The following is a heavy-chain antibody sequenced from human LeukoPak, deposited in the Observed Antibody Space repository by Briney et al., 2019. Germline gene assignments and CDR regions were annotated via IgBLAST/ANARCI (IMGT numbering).Heavy chain of an antibody. CDR2: ISSSSSYI. CDR3: AREHGSGSYDFDY. V-gene: IGHV3-21*01. J-gene: IGHJ4*02. Sequence: GGSLRLSCAASGFTFSSYSMNWVRQAPGEGLEWVSSISSSSSYIYYADSVKGRFTISRDNAKNSLYLQMNSLRAEDTAVYYCAREHGSGSYDFDYWGPGTLVTVSS. D-gene: IGHD3-10*01. CDR1: GFTFSSYS.